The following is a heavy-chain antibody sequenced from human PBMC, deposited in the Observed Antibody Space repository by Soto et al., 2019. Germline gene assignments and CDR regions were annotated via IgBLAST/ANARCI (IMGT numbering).Heavy chain of an antibody. V-gene: IGHV3-74*01. Sequence: GGSLSLSCAASGFTFSRYWRYWVRQVPGKGLVWVSRIDSDGSRQNYADSVKGRFTISKDNAKNTLYLQMNSLRAEDTAIYYCATKYSSTWAYYYYYADVWGKGTTVTVSS. D-gene: IGHD6-13*01. CDR3: ATKYSSTWAYYYYYADV. J-gene: IGHJ6*03. CDR1: GFTFSRYW. CDR2: IDSDGSRQ.